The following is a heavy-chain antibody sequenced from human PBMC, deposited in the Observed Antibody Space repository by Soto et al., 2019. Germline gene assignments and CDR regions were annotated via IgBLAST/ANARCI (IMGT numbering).Heavy chain of an antibody. CDR3: ARGGTSGSAVFNWFDP. Sequence: TLSLTCSVTGASVSTYSWSWIRQSPGKGLEWIGYIHYNGGTNYTPSLRSRVTISVDTSKNQLSLNLTSLTAADTAVYYCARGGTSGSAVFNWFDPWGQGTLVTVSS. D-gene: IGHD3-10*01. CDR1: GASVSTYS. V-gene: IGHV4-59*02. J-gene: IGHJ5*02. CDR2: IHYNGGT.